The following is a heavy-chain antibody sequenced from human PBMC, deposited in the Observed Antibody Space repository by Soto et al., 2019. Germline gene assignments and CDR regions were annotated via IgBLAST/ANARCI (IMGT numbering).Heavy chain of an antibody. J-gene: IGHJ6*03. V-gene: IGHV1-2*04. CDR2: INPNSGVT. CDR3: ARESGGATATLDYYYFYMDV. D-gene: IGHD5-12*01. CDR1: GDSFNDYY. Sequence: VQLVQSGAEVKKPLASVKVSCKSSGDSFNDYYLHWLRQAPGQWLKWMGWINPNSGVTKYAQKFQGWVTMTRDTSIRTVYMELSRLRSDDTAVYYCARESGGATATLDYYYFYMDVWGKGTTVTVSS.